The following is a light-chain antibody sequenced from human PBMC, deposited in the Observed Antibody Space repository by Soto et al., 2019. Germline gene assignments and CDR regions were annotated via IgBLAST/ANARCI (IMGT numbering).Light chain of an antibody. V-gene: IGKV3-20*01. Sequence: EIVMTQSPATLSVSPGERATLCCRASQIVSDNYLAWYQQKPGQAPRLVVYGASSRATGVPDRFSASGSGTDFTLTISRLEPEDFAVYYCQQYAKAPLTFGQGTKVDIK. CDR2: GAS. J-gene: IGKJ1*01. CDR1: QIVSDNY. CDR3: QQYAKAPLT.